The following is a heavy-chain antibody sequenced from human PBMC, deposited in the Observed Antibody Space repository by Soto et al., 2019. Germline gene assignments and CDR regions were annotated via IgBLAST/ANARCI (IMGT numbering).Heavy chain of an antibody. CDR3: ARDKGDGSVSYYGY. J-gene: IGHJ4*02. V-gene: IGHV1-18*01. D-gene: IGHD3-10*01. CDR1: GYTFTSYG. Sequence: QVQLVQSGAEVKKPGASVKVSCKASGYTFTSYGISWVRQAPGQGLEWMGWISAYNGNTNYAQKLQARVTMTTDTSTSTAHMAPRSLRSEDTAVYYCARDKGDGSVSYYGYWGPGTLVTGSS. CDR2: ISAYNGNT.